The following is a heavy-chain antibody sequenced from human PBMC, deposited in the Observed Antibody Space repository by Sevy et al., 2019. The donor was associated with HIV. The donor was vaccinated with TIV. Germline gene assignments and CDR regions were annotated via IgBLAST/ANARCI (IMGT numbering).Heavy chain of an antibody. D-gene: IGHD3-3*01. V-gene: IGHV4-30-4*01. CDR2: IYYSGST. J-gene: IGHJ6*02. CDR3: AIDSYYEFWSGYQGYYYYGMDV. CDR1: GGSISSGDYY. Sequence: SETLSLTCTVSGGSISSGDYYWSWIRQPPGKGLEWIGYIYYSGSTYYNPSLKSRVTISVDTSKNQFSLKPSSVTAADTAVYYCAIDSYYEFWSGYQGYYYYGMDVWGQGTTVTVSS.